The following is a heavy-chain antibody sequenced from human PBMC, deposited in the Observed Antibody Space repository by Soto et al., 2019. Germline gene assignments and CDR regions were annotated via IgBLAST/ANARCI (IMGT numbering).Heavy chain of an antibody. Sequence: GVLRLSCVASGFTFSDYYMSWIRQAPAKGLEWVSYISSSSSYTNYADSVKGRFTISRDNAKNSLYLQMNSLRAEDTAVYYCARVVDYYDPYYYYGMDVWGQGTTVTVSS. CDR3: ARVVDYYDPYYYYGMDV. D-gene: IGHD3-22*01. CDR2: ISSSSSYT. V-gene: IGHV3-11*06. CDR1: GFTFSDYY. J-gene: IGHJ6*02.